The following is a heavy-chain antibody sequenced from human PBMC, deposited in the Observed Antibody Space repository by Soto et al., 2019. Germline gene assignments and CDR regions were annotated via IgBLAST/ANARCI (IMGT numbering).Heavy chain of an antibody. CDR1: GFTFSSYG. V-gene: IGHV3-30*18. J-gene: IGHJ4*02. D-gene: IGHD2-2*01. CDR3: AKTILDIVVVPAALDY. Sequence: GGSLRLSCAASGFTFSSYGMHWVRQAPGKGLEWVAVISYDGSNKYYADSVKGRFTISRDNSKNTLYLQMNSLRAGDTAVYYCAKTILDIVVVPAALDYWGQGTLVTVSS. CDR2: ISYDGSNK.